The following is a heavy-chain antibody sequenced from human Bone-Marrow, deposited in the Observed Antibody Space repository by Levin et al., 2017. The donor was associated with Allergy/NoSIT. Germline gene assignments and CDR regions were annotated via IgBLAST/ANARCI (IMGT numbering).Heavy chain of an antibody. Sequence: GGSLRLSCAASGFAFAEHSMHWVRQTPGKGLEWVSIINWDGGKTYYADSVKGRFTVSRDNAKSTVYLQMNSLRAEDTAVYYCARAQHSFGHTGDSWGQGTLVTVSS. CDR2: INWDGGKT. J-gene: IGHJ5*01. D-gene: IGHD2-15*01. CDR3: ARAQHSFGHTGDS. CDR1: GFAFAEHS. V-gene: IGHV3-43D*04.